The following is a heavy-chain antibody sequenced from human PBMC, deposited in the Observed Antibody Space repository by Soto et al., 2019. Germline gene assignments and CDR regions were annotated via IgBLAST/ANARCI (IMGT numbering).Heavy chain of an antibody. Sequence: PSETLSLTCAVSGYSISSGYYWGWIRQPPGKGLEWIGSIYHSGSTYYNPSLKSRVTISVDTSKNQFSLKLSSVTDADTAVYYCARDRGQEGGSSSWDVAYYYYYYGMDVWGQGNTVTV. CDR2: IYHSGST. CDR1: GYSISSGYY. CDR3: ARDRGQEGGSSSWDVAYYYYYYGMDV. J-gene: IGHJ6*02. V-gene: IGHV4-38-2*02. D-gene: IGHD6-13*01.